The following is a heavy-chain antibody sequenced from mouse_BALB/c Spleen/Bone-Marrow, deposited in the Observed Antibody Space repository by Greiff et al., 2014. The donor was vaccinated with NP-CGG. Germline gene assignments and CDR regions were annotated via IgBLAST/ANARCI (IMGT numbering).Heavy chain of an antibody. CDR3: ANYYYGSHFDY. V-gene: IGHV14-3*02. CDR2: IDPANGNT. J-gene: IGHJ2*01. D-gene: IGHD1-1*01. Sequence: VQLQQSGAALVKPGASVKLSCPTSGFNIKDTYMHWGKQRPVQGLEWIGRIDPANGNTKYDPNFQGKATITADTSSNTAYLQLSSLTSEDTAVYYCANYYYGSHFDYWGQGTTLTVSS. CDR1: GFNIKDTY.